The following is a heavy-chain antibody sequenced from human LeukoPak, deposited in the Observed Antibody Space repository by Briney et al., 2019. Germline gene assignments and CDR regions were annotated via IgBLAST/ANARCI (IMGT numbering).Heavy chain of an antibody. J-gene: IGHJ3*02. CDR1: GYTFTGYY. CDR2: INPNSGGT. CDR3: ARAKYYDFWSGYYEQGFDAFDI. D-gene: IGHD3-3*01. V-gene: IGHV1-2*02. Sequence: ASVKVSCKASGYTFTGYYMHWVRQAPGQGLEWMGWINPNSGGTNYAQKFQGRVTMTRDTSISTAYMELSRLRSDDTAVYYCARAKYYDFWSGYYEQGFDAFDIWGQGTMVTVSS.